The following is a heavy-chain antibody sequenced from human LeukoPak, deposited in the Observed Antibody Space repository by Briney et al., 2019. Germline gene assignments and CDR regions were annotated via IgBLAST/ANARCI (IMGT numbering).Heavy chain of an antibody. D-gene: IGHD2-2*02. CDR1: GYTFTGYY. CDR2: INPNSGGT. Sequence: GASVKVSCKASGYTFTGYYMHWVRQAPGQGLEWMGWINPNSGGTNYAQKFQGRVTMTRDTSISTAYMEPSRLRSDDTAVYYCASPYCSSTSCYTSSYYYGMDVWGQGTTVTVSS. J-gene: IGHJ6*02. V-gene: IGHV1-2*02. CDR3: ASPYCSSTSCYTSSYYYGMDV.